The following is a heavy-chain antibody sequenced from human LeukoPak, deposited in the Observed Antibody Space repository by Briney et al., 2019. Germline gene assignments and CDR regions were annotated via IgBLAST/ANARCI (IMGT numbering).Heavy chain of an antibody. CDR3: ARCVAATHWFDP. CDR2: IYYSGST. V-gene: IGHV4-31*03. CDR1: GGSISSGGYY. J-gene: IGHJ5*02. D-gene: IGHD2-15*01. Sequence: PSQTLSLTCTVSGGSISSGGYYWSWIRQHLGKGLEWIGYIYYSGSTYYNPSLKSRVTISVDTSKNQFSLKLSSVTAADTAVYYCARCVAATHWFDPWGQGTLVTVSS.